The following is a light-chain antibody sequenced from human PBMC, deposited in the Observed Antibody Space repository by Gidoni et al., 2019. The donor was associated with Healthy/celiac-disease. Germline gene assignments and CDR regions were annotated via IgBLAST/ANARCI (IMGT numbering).Light chain of an antibody. CDR1: QSVSSY. V-gene: IGKV3-11*01. CDR2: DAS. J-gene: IGKJ4*01. Sequence: EIVLTQSPATLSLSPGERATLSCRASQSVSSYLAWYQQKPGQAPRRLIYDASNRATGIPARFSGSGSGTDFTLTISSLEPEDFAVYYCQQRSNWPGLTFXGGTKVEIK. CDR3: QQRSNWPGLT.